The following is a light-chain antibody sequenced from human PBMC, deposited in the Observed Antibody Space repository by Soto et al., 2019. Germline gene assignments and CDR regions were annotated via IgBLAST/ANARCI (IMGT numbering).Light chain of an antibody. J-gene: IGKJ3*01. Sequence: EFVLTQSPATLSLSPGERATLSGRASQGISNYLAWYQQKPGQAPRLLIYDASNRATGIPARFSGSGSGTDFTLTISSLEPEDSAVYYCQQRINWPPTFGPGTKVDIK. CDR3: QQRINWPPT. CDR2: DAS. V-gene: IGKV3-11*01. CDR1: QGISNY.